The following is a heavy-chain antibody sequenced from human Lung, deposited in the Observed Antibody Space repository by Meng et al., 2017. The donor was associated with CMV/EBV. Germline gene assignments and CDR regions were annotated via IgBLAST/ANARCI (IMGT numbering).Heavy chain of an antibody. D-gene: IGHD2-2*01. J-gene: IGHJ6*02. CDR1: GFTFSSYG. CDR3: AKDSNGMDV. V-gene: IGHV3-33*06. CDR2: IWYDGSNK. Sequence: GESLKISCAASGFTFSSYGMHWVRQAPGKGLEWVAVIWYDGSNKYYADSVKGRFTISRDNSKNTLYLQMNSLRAEDTAVYYCAKDSNGMDVWGQGTTVTVSS.